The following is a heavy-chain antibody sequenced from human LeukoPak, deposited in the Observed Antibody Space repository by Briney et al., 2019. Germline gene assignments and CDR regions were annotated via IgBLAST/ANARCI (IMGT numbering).Heavy chain of an antibody. D-gene: IGHD3-10*01. J-gene: IGHJ4*02. CDR3: ARLGSGSYSPDY. CDR2: INHSGST. V-gene: IGHV4-34*01. Sequence: PSETLSLTCAVYGGSFSGYYWSWIRQPPGKGLEWIGEINHSGSTNYNPSLKSRVTISVDASKNQFSLKLSSVTAADTAVYYCARLGSGSYSPDYWGQGTLVTVSS. CDR1: GGSFSGYY.